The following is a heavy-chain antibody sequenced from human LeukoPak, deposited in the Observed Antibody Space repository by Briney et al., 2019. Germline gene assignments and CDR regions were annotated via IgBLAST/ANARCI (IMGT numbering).Heavy chain of an antibody. V-gene: IGHV1-46*02. J-gene: IGHJ4*02. CDR1: GDILNNYH. Sequence: ASVKVSCTASGDILNNYHIHWVRQAPGQGLEWMGIIKHSGGSTTYAQKSQGRLTMTRDTSTGTVNMELSSLTSEDTAVYYCARDFIWSVDYWGQGALVTVSS. CDR2: IKHSGGST. CDR3: ARDFIWSVDY. D-gene: IGHD2-8*02.